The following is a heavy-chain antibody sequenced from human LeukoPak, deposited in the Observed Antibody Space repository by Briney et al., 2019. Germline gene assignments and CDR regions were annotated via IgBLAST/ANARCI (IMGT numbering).Heavy chain of an antibody. CDR1: GFTFSNYA. CDR2: IGATGDNT. D-gene: IGHD4-17*01. J-gene: IGHJ6*02. CDR3: ARSHDYGDYHDSYYYYGMDV. V-gene: IGHV3-23*01. Sequence: PGGSLRLSCAASGFTFSNYAMIWVRQAPGKGLEWVSGIGATGDNTYYADSVKGRFTISRDNSKNTLYLQMNSLRAEDTAVYYCARSHDYGDYHDSYYYYGMDVWGQGTTVTVSS.